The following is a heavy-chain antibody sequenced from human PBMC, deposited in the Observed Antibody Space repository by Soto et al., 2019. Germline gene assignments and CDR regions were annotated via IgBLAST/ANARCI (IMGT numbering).Heavy chain of an antibody. J-gene: IGHJ6*02. CDR2: IGTAGDT. CDR3: ARAARIAAAGHYGMDV. CDR1: GFTFSSCD. V-gene: IGHV3-13*01. D-gene: IGHD6-13*01. Sequence: GGSLRLSCAASGFTFSSCDMHWVRQATGKGLEWVSAIGTAGDTYYPGSVKGRFTISRENAKNSLYLQMNSLRAGDTAVYYCARAARIAAAGHYGMDVWGQGTTVTVSS.